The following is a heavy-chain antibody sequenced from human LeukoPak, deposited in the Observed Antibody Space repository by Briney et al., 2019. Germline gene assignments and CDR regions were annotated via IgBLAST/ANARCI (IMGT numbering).Heavy chain of an antibody. CDR3: ARTKYCSGGSCYLALGNWFDP. D-gene: IGHD2-15*01. J-gene: IGHJ5*02. V-gene: IGHV1-69*01. CDR2: IIPIFGTA. Sequence: ASVKVSCKASGGTFISYAISWVRQAPGQGLEWMGGIIPIFGTANYAQKFQGRVTITADESTSTAYMELSSLRSEDTAVYYCARTKYCSGGSCYLALGNWFDPWGQGTLVTVSS. CDR1: GGTFISYA.